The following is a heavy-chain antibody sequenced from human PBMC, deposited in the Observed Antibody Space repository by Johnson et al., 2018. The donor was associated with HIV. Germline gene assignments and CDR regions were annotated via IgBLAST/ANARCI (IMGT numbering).Heavy chain of an antibody. D-gene: IGHD6-6*01. CDR2: IQYDGSKK. J-gene: IGHJ3*02. V-gene: IGHV3-30*02. Sequence: QVQLVESGGGVVQPGGSLRLSCAASGFSFSTYDLHWVRQAPGKGLEWVTFIQYDGSKKNYADSVKGRFTISRDNAKNSLYLQMNSLRAEDTAVYYCARDVIKVIAARDDAFDIWGQGTMVTVSS. CDR1: GFSFSTYD. CDR3: ARDVIKVIAARDDAFDI.